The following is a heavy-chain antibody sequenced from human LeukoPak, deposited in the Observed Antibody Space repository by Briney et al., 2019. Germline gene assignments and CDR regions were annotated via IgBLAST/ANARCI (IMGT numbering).Heavy chain of an antibody. CDR1: GYTFTGYY. D-gene: IGHD3-22*01. J-gene: IGHJ3*02. Sequence: GASVTVSFKASGYTFTGYYMHWVRQAPGQGLEWMGRINPNSGGTNYAQKFQGRVTMTRDTSISTAYMELSRLRSDDTAVYYCARRYYDSSGDAFDIWGQGTMVTVSS. CDR2: INPNSGGT. V-gene: IGHV1-2*06. CDR3: ARRYYDSSGDAFDI.